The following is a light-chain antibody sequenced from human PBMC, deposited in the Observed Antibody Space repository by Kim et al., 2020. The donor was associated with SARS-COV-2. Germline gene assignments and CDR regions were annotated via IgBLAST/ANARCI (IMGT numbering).Light chain of an antibody. V-gene: IGKV3-20*01. Sequence: PGERATPSCRASLSVSSNYLAWYQQKPGQAPRLLIYGASSRATGIPDRFSGSGSGTDFTLTISRLEPEDFAVYYCQQYGSSPKLTFGGGTKVDIK. CDR1: LSVSSNY. J-gene: IGKJ4*01. CDR3: QQYGSSPKLT. CDR2: GAS.